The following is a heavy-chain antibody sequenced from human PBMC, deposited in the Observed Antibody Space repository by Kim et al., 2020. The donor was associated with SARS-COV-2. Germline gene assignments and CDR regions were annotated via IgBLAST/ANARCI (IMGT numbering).Heavy chain of an antibody. CDR3: AKDRDYDFWSGPNYYYYG. J-gene: IGHJ6*01. CDR1: GFTFSSYG. Sequence: GGSLRLSCAASGFTFSSYGMHWVRQAPGKGLEWVAVISYDGSNKYYADSVKGRFTISRDNSKNTLYLQMNSLRAEDTAVYYCAKDRDYDFWSGPNYYYYG. V-gene: IGHV3-30*18. CDR2: ISYDGSNK. D-gene: IGHD3-3*01.